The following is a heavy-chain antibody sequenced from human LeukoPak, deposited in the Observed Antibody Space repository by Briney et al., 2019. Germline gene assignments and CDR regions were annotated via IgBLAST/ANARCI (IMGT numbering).Heavy chain of an antibody. Sequence: SETLSLTCTVSGGSISSYYWSWVRQPPGKGLEWIGYIYYSGSTNYNPSLKSRGTISVDPSKNQFSLKVTSVTAAVTAVYYCARSTNSGSYYGFDYWGRGTLVTVSS. D-gene: IGHD1-26*01. CDR3: ARSTNSGSYYGFDY. V-gene: IGHV4-59*01. J-gene: IGHJ4*02. CDR2: IYYSGST. CDR1: GGSISSYY.